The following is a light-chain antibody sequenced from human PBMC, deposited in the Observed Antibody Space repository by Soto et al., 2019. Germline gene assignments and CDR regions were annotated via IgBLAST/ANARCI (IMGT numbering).Light chain of an antibody. V-gene: IGKV3-20*01. CDR1: QSVSSSY. Sequence: SLSPCTLSLSPGERARLSCRASQSVSSSYLAWYQQKPGQAPRLLIYGASSRATGIPDRFSGSESGTDFTLTISRLEPEDFAVYYCQQYGSSPLTFAGGTKVDI. J-gene: IGKJ4*01. CDR3: QQYGSSPLT. CDR2: GAS.